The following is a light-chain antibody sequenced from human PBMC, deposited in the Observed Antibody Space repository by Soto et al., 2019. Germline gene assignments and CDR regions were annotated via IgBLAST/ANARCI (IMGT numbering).Light chain of an antibody. V-gene: IGKV1-39*01. Sequence: DIQMTQSPSSLSASVGDRVTITCRASQSISTYFNWYQQTPGKSPRLLISTASTLQSGVPSRFSGSGSGTDFTLIISSLQPEDFATYYCQQSHGPSWTFGQGTKVDLK. CDR2: TAS. CDR1: QSISTY. CDR3: QQSHGPSWT. J-gene: IGKJ1*01.